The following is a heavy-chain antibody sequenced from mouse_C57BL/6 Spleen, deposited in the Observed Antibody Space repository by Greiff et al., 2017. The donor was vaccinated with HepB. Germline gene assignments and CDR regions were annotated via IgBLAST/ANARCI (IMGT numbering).Heavy chain of an antibody. V-gene: IGHV1-82*01. CDR2: IYPGDGDT. D-gene: IGHD2-3*01. J-gene: IGHJ1*03. Sequence: VQLQQSGPELVKPGASVKISCKASGYAFSSSWMNWVKQRPGKGLEWIGRIYPGDGDTNYNGKFKGKATLTADKSSSTAYMQLSSLTSEDSAVYFCARSWLLPSYWYCDVWGTGTTVTVSS. CDR1: GYAFSSSW. CDR3: ARSWLLPSYWYCDV.